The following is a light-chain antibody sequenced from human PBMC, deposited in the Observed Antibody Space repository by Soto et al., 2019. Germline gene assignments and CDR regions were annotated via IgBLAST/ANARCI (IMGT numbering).Light chain of an antibody. CDR3: HQYHYWSRSS. CDR2: DAS. J-gene: IGKJ4*01. CDR1: QSVSSSY. V-gene: IGKV3-20*01. Sequence: EIVLTQSPGTLSLSPGERATLSCRASQSVSSSYLAWYQQKPGQAPRLLIYDASSRATGIPDRFSGSGSGTDFTLTISSLQSEDFAVYYCHQYHYWSRSSFGGGTKVEI.